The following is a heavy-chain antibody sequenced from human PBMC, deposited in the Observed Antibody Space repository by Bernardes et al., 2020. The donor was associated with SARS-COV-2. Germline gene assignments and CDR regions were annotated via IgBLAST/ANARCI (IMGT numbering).Heavy chain of an antibody. CDR2: INTDGSST. D-gene: IGHD3-10*01. V-gene: IGHV3-74*01. J-gene: IGHJ6*02. CDR3: ATGGFGGSAPGMDA. CDR1: GFTFSSYW. Sequence: GGSLRLSCAASGFTFSSYWIHWVRQAPGKGLVWVSRINTDGSSTSYADSVKGRFTISRDNAKNTLYLQMNSLRDDDTAVYFCATGGFGGSAPGMDAWGQGTTVTVSS.